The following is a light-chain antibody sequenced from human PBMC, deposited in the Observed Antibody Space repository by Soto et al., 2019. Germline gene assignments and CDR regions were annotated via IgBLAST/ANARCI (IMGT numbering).Light chain of an antibody. V-gene: IGKV3-20*01. CDR1: HSVSSTY. CDR3: QHYGRSPGLFT. Sequence: EIVLTQSPGTLSFSPGERATLSCGASHSVSSTYLAWYQQKPGQAPRLLIYDTSNRATGIPDRFSGSGSGTDFTLTISRLEPEDFAVYYCQHYGRSPGLFTFGPGTKVDIK. J-gene: IGKJ3*01. CDR2: DTS.